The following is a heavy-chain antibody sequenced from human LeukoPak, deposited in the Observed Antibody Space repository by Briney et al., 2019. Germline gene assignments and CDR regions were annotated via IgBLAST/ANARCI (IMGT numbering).Heavy chain of an antibody. CDR2: ISSSGSTI. CDR3: AKDRRVGAKGDWFDP. J-gene: IGHJ5*02. Sequence: PGGSLRLSCAASGFTFSSYEMNWVRQAPGKGPEWVSYISSSGSTIYYADSVKGRFTISRDNSKNTLYLQMNSLRAEDTAVYYCAKDRRVGAKGDWFDPWGQGTLVTVSS. D-gene: IGHD1-26*01. CDR1: GFTFSSYE. V-gene: IGHV3-48*03.